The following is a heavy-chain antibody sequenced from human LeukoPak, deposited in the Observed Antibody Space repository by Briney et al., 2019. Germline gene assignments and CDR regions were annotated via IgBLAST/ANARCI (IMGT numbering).Heavy chain of an antibody. J-gene: IGHJ6*02. Sequence: GGSLRLSCAASGFAFSSYWMHWVRQAPGKGLVWVSRINSDGSSTSYADSVKGRFTISRDNAKNTLYLQMNSLRAEDTAVYYCARDRLDYYSYYYGMDVWGQGTTVTVSS. CDR1: GFAFSSYW. D-gene: IGHD3-16*01. CDR3: ARDRLDYYSYYYGMDV. CDR2: INSDGSST. V-gene: IGHV3-74*01.